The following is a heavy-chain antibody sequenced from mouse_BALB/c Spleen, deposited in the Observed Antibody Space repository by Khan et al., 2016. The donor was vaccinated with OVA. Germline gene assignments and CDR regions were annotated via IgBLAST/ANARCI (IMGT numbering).Heavy chain of an antibody. CDR1: GYTFTNYI. J-gene: IGHJ3*01. D-gene: IGHD1-1*01. CDR2: INPYNDGT. Sequence: VQLQQPGPELVKPGASVKMSCKASGYTFTNYIIHWVKQKPGQGLEWIGYINPYNDGTKYNEKLKGKATLTSDTSSSTAYMELSGLTSEDSAVCYCASDYGSSFWFAYWGQGTLVTVSA. CDR3: ASDYGSSFWFAY. V-gene: IGHV1S136*01.